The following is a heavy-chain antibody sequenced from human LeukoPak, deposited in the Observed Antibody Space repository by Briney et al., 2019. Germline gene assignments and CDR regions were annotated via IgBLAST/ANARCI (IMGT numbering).Heavy chain of an antibody. CDR1: GGSFSGYY. Sequence: PSETLSLTCAVYGGSFSGYYWSWIRQPPGKGLEWIGEINHSGGTKYNPSLKSRVTISVDTSKNQFSLKLSSVTAADTAVYYCARRLGRKFGERFYYYHYMDVWGKGTTVTISS. V-gene: IGHV4-34*01. CDR2: INHSGGT. D-gene: IGHD3-10*01. CDR3: ARRLGRKFGERFYYYHYMDV. J-gene: IGHJ6*03.